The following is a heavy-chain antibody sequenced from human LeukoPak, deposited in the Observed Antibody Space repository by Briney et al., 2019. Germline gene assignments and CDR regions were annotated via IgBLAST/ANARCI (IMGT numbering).Heavy chain of an antibody. J-gene: IGHJ5*02. Sequence: ASVKVSCKASGYTFSSYYMHWVRQAPGQGLEWMGIINPSGGSTSYAQKFQGRITMTRDTSTSTVYMELSSLRSEDTAVYYCARADPGGDSSGYKWFDPWGQGTLVTVSS. CDR1: GYTFSSYY. V-gene: IGHV1-46*01. CDR2: INPSGGST. CDR3: ARADPGGDSSGYKWFDP. D-gene: IGHD3-22*01.